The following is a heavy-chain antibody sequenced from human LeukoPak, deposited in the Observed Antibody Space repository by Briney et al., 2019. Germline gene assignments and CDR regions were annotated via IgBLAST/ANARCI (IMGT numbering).Heavy chain of an antibody. CDR3: AKCQFSYGSDAFDI. J-gene: IGHJ3*02. CDR1: GFTFSSYW. CDR2: IKQGGSEK. D-gene: IGHD5-18*01. V-gene: IGHV3-7*03. Sequence: PGGSLRLSCAASGFTFSSYWMSWVRQAPGKGLEWVANIKQGGSEKYYVDSVKDRFTISRDNSKNTLYLQMNSLTAEDTAVYYCAKCQFSYGSDAFDIRGQGTMVTVSS.